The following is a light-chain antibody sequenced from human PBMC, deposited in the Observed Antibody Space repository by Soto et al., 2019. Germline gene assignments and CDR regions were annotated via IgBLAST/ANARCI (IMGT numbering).Light chain of an antibody. V-gene: IGKV4-1*01. J-gene: IGKJ4*01. CDR1: HSLLFDTNNKNF. Sequence: DILMTQSPDSLVVSLGERASVSCKSSHSLLFDTNNKNFLAWYQQKAGQPPKLLIYWASARESGVPDRFSGSASGTDFTLTISSMQAEDVAVYYCQQYAKWPITFGGGTKVEVK. CDR2: WAS. CDR3: QQYAKWPIT.